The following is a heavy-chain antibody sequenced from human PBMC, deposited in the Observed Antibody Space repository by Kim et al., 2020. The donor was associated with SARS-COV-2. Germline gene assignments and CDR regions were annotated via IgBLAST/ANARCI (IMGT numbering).Heavy chain of an antibody. Sequence: HNPALKSRVTISVDTSKNQFSLKLSSVTAADTAVYYCASSRRITMIVVAWGQGTLVTVSS. J-gene: IGHJ5*02. CDR3: ASSRRITMIVVA. D-gene: IGHD3-22*01. V-gene: IGHV4-59*01.